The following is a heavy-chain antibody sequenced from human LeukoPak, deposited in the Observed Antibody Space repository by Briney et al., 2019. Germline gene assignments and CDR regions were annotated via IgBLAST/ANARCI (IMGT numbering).Heavy chain of an antibody. V-gene: IGHV4-34*01. J-gene: IGHJ5*02. CDR2: INHSGST. Sequence: SETLSLTCAVYGGSFSGYYWSWIRQPPGKGLEWIGEINHSGSTNYNPSLKSRVTISVDTSKNQFSLKLSSVTAADTAVYYCARHEWGVTGTSFDPWGQGTLVTVSS. CDR1: GGSFSGYY. D-gene: IGHD1-7*01. CDR3: ARHEWGVTGTSFDP.